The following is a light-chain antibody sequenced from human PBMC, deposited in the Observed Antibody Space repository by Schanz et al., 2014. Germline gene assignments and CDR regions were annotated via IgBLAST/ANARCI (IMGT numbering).Light chain of an antibody. Sequence: DIVLTQSPDSLAVSLGERATINCKSSQSVLYSSNNKNYLGWFQQKPRQPPKLLLYWASTRASGVPDRFSGSGSGTDFTLTISSLQAEDVAVYYCQQYYDTVWTFGQGTKAEIK. CDR2: WAS. V-gene: IGKV4-1*01. J-gene: IGKJ1*01. CDR3: QQYYDTVWT. CDR1: QSVLYSSNNKNY.